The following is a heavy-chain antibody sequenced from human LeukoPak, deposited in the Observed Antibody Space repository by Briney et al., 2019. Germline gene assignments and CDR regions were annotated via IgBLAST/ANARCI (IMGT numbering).Heavy chain of an antibody. V-gene: IGHV3-33*01. CDR3: ARDHLAYCGGDCSVFDY. CDR2: IWYDGSNK. Sequence: GGSLRLSCAAPGFTFSSYGMHWVRQAPGKGLEWVAVIWYDGSNKYYADSVKGRFTISRDNSKNTLYLQMNSLRAEDTAVYYCARDHLAYCGGDCSVFDYWGQGTLVTVSS. CDR1: GFTFSSYG. J-gene: IGHJ4*02. D-gene: IGHD2-21*02.